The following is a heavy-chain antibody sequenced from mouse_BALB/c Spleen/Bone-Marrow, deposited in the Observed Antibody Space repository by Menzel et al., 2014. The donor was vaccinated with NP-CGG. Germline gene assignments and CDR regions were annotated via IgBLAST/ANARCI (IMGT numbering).Heavy chain of an antibody. CDR1: GYTFTSYW. Sequence: QVQLQQSGAELMRPGASVKLSCKASGYTFTSYWINWVKQRPGQGLEWIGNIYPSDSYTNYNQKFKDKATLTVDKSSSTAYMQLSSPTSEDSAVYYCTRKDYWGQGTLVTVSA. V-gene: IGHV1-69*02. J-gene: IGHJ3*01. CDR2: IYPSDSYT. CDR3: TRKDY.